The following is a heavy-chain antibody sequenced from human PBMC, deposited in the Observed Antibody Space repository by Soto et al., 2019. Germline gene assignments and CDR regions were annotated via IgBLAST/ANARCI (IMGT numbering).Heavy chain of an antibody. V-gene: IGHV3-23*01. CDR3: AKGHYYDSSGYYSAYYFDY. J-gene: IGHJ4*02. CDR1: GFTFSSYA. CDR2: ISGSGGST. Sequence: GGSLRLSCAASGFTFSSYAMSWVRQAPGKGLEWVSAISGSGGSTYYADSVKGRFTISRDNSKNTLYLQMNSLRAEDTAVYYCAKGHYYDSSGYYSAYYFDYWGQGTLVTVSS. D-gene: IGHD3-22*01.